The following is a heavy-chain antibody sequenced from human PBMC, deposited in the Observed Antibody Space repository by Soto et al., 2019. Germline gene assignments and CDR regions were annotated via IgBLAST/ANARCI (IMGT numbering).Heavy chain of an antibody. Sequence: SETLSLTCAVSGGSISSGGYSWSWIRQPPGKGLEWIGYIYHSGSTYYNPSLKSRVTISVDRSKNQFSLKLSSVTAADTAVYYCAGGIVVVPAVDSGFGWFDPWGQGTLVTVSS. J-gene: IGHJ5*02. CDR3: AGGIVVVPAVDSGFGWFDP. V-gene: IGHV4-30-2*01. CDR2: IYHSGST. CDR1: GGSISSGGYS. D-gene: IGHD2-2*01.